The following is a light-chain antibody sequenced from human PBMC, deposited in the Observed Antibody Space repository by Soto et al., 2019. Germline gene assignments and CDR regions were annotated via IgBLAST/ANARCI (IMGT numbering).Light chain of an antibody. CDR2: EAS. CDR3: QQYNSYSGM. CDR1: QTIGSW. Sequence: DIQMTQSPSTLSASVGDRVTVTCRASQTIGSWLAWYQQKPGRAPKLLIFEASSLESGVPSRFSGNGSGTEFTLTISGLQPDDFASYYCQQYNSYSGMFGQGTKVDIK. J-gene: IGKJ1*01. V-gene: IGKV1-5*01.